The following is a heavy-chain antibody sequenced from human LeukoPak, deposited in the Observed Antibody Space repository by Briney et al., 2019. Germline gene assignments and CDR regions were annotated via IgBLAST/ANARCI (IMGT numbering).Heavy chain of an antibody. V-gene: IGHV3-66*01. Sequence: PGGSLRLSCATSGFTVSYNYISWVRQAPGKGLEWVSVLYSGGSTYYAASVKDRFTISSDNSKNTVFLQMKSLRAEDTALYYCARDGRPEIGEHYGYWGQGTLVTVSS. CDR2: LYSGGST. D-gene: IGHD2-21*01. J-gene: IGHJ4*02. CDR1: GFTVSYNY. CDR3: ARDGRPEIGEHYGY.